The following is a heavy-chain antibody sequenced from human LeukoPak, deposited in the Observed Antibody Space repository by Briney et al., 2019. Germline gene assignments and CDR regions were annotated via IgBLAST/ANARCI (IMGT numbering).Heavy chain of an antibody. V-gene: IGHV4-61*02. J-gene: IGHJ5*02. CDR2: IYTSGST. CDR1: GGSISSGSFY. D-gene: IGHD6-19*01. CDR3: ARGRYSNGNWFDP. Sequence: SRTLSLTCTVSGGSISSGSFYWSWIRQPAGKGLEWIGRIYTSGSTNYNPSLKSRVTISVDTSKNQFSLKLSSVTAADTAVYYCARGRYSNGNWFDPWGQGTLVTVSS.